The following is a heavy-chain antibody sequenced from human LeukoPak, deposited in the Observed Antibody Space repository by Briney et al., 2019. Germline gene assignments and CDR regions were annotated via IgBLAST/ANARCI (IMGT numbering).Heavy chain of an antibody. Sequence: SETLSLTCTVSGGSLKDYYWAGIRQAPGEGLEWIGYISNSGTTDYNPSLKSRVTMSVDTSKNEFSLKLTSVTAADTAIYYCARVVRGAVTSNWFDPWGQGTLVTVSS. CDR1: GGSLKDYY. CDR3: ARVVRGAVTSNWFDP. J-gene: IGHJ5*02. D-gene: IGHD4-17*01. CDR2: ISNSGTT. V-gene: IGHV4-59*01.